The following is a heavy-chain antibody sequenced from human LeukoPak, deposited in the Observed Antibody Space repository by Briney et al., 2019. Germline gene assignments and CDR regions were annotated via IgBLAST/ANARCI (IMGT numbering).Heavy chain of an antibody. Sequence: PGGSLRLACAASGFTFDDYGMKWVRQARGKGLEWVSVINWNGGSTSYADSMKGRFTISRDNAKKSLYLQMNSLRAEDTALYYCARFNRDPYRLDSWGQGTLVTVSS. J-gene: IGHJ4*02. V-gene: IGHV3-20*04. D-gene: IGHD1-14*01. CDR2: INWNGGST. CDR1: GFTFDDYG. CDR3: ARFNRDPYRLDS.